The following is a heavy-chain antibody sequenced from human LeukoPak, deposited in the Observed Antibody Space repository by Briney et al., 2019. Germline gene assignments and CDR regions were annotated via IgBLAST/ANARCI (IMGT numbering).Heavy chain of an antibody. D-gene: IGHD1-20*01. Sequence: PGGSLRLSCAASGFTLSNYAMSWVRQVPGKGLEWVSRVTDRGGNTYYADSVKGRFTISRDNSKNTLYLQMNSLRAEDTALYFCAKEVLITPSPYDYWGQGTLVTVSS. CDR1: GFTLSNYA. CDR2: VTDRGGNT. V-gene: IGHV3-23*01. CDR3: AKEVLITPSPYDY. J-gene: IGHJ4*02.